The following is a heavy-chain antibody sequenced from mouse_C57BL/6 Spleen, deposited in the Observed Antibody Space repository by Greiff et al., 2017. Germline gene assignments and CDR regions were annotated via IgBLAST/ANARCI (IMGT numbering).Heavy chain of an antibody. J-gene: IGHJ3*01. V-gene: IGHV5-6*01. CDR2: ISSGGSYT. CDR3: ARHSLTGAWFAY. D-gene: IGHD4-1*01. Sequence: EVQLQQSGGDLVKPGGSLKLSCAASGFTFSSYGMSWVRQTPDKRLEWVATISSGGSYTYYPDSVKGRFTISRDNAKNNLYLQMSSLKSEDTAMYYCARHSLTGAWFAYWGQGTLVTVSA. CDR1: GFTFSSYG.